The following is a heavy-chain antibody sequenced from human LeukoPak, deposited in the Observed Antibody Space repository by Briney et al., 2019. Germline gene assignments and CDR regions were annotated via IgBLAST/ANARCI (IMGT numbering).Heavy chain of an antibody. CDR2: ISSGSSYI. Sequence: GGSLRLSCAASGLTFSTYSINWVRQAPGKGLEWVSSISSGSSYIYYADSVKGRFTISRDNAKNSLYLQMNSLRAEDTAVYYCAREDGSSYYFDYWGQGTLVTVAS. V-gene: IGHV3-21*01. J-gene: IGHJ4*02. CDR1: GLTFSTYS. CDR3: AREDGSSYYFDY. D-gene: IGHD6-6*01.